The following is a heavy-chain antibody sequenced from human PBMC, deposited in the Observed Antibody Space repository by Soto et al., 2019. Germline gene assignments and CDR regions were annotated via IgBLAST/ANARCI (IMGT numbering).Heavy chain of an antibody. J-gene: IGHJ4*02. CDR2: IKSKTDGGTT. CDR1: EFTFSNAW. CDR3: TTDHYGGKLSDFDY. Sequence: EVQLVESGGGLVKPGGSLRLSCAASEFTFSNAWMNWVRQAPGKGLEWVGRIKSKTDGGTTDYGAPVKGRFTISRDDSKNTLYLQMNSLKAEDTAVYYCTTDHYGGKLSDFDYWGQGTLVTVSS. D-gene: IGHD4-17*01. V-gene: IGHV3-15*07.